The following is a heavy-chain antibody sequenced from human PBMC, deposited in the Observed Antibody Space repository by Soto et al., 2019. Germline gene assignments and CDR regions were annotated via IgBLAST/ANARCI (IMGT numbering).Heavy chain of an antibody. CDR2: ISTYNGNT. V-gene: IGHV1-18*01. J-gene: IGHJ6*02. D-gene: IGHD6-13*01. CDR1: GYTFTSYD. Sequence: ASVKVSCKASGYTFTSYDISWVRQAPGQGLEWMGWISTYNGNTNYAQEFQGRVTITRDTSASTAYMELSSLRSEDTAVYYCARDYGIAAAGTIANYYYYYGMDVWGQGTTVTVSS. CDR3: ARDYGIAAAGTIANYYYYYGMDV.